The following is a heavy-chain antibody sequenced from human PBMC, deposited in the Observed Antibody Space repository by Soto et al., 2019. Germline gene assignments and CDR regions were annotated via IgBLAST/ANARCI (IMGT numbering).Heavy chain of an antibody. CDR3: ARDMAAAGTVRTRKTPPDWFDP. J-gene: IGHJ5*02. CDR2: IIPIFGTA. CDR1: GGTFSSHA. D-gene: IGHD6-13*01. Sequence: SVKVSCKASGGTFSSHAISWVRQAPGQGLEWMGGIIPIFGTANYAQKFQGRVTITADESTSTAYMELSSLRSEDTAVYYCARDMAAAGTVRTRKTPPDWFDPWGQGTLVTVSS. V-gene: IGHV1-69*13.